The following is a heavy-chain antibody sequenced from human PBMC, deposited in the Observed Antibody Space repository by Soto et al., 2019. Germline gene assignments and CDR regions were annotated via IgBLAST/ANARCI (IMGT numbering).Heavy chain of an antibody. D-gene: IGHD3-10*01. Sequence: SETLSLTCTVSGGSISSYYWSWIRQPPGKGLEWIGYIYYSGSTNYNPSLKSRVTISVDTSKNQFSLKLSSVTAADTAVYYCARDSWGAGRGSGSYYYYYGMDVWGQGTTVTVSS. V-gene: IGHV4-59*01. J-gene: IGHJ6*02. CDR1: GGSISSYY. CDR2: IYYSGST. CDR3: ARDSWGAGRGSGSYYYYYGMDV.